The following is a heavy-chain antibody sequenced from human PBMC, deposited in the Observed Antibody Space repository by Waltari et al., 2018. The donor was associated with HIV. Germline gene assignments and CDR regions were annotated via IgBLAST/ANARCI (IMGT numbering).Heavy chain of an antibody. CDR3: AHRRAGYSSGWYTRGFDY. CDR1: GFSVSSSGVG. V-gene: IGHV2-5*01. Sequence: QITLKESGPTLVKPTQTLPLTCTFPGFSVSSSGVGVGWIRQPPGKALEWLALIYWNDDKRYSPSLGSRLTISKDTSKNQVVLTMTNMDPVDTATYYCAHRRAGYSSGWYTRGFDYWGQGTLVTVSS. J-gene: IGHJ4*02. CDR2: IYWNDDK. D-gene: IGHD6-13*01.